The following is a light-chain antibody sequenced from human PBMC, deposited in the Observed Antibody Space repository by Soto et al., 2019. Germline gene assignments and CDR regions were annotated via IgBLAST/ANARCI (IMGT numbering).Light chain of an antibody. Sequence: TVGESQTSGTYVNWYRQKSGAAPELLIYDASTLQSGVPSRFRGGASGTHSTFISSLVHLDDVVTYYWQLSYHLPRTFGQVTKVDIK. CDR1: QTSGTY. V-gene: IGKV1-39*01. CDR2: DAS. CDR3: QLSYHLPRT. J-gene: IGKJ1*01.